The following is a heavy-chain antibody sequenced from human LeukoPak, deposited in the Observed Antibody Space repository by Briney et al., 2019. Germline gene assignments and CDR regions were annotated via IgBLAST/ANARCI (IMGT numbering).Heavy chain of an antibody. D-gene: IGHD3-10*01. CDR1: GFTFSRYT. Sequence: GGSLRLSCAASGFTFSRYTMNWVRQAPGKGLEWVSYISSSSSTIYYADSVKGRFTISRDNAKNSMYLQMNSLRDEDTAVYYCASILRSSSGYYFDYWGQGTLVTVSS. CDR3: ASILRSSSGYYFDY. CDR2: ISSSSSTI. J-gene: IGHJ4*02. V-gene: IGHV3-48*02.